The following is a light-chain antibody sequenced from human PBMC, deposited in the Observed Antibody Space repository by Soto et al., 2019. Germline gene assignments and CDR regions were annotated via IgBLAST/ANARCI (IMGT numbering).Light chain of an antibody. V-gene: IGLV2-14*01. J-gene: IGLJ2*01. CDR3: SSYTNYNTRGV. CDR2: DVS. CDR1: SSDVGGYNY. Sequence: QSVLTQPASVSGSPGQSITISCTGTSSDVGGYNYVSWYQQHPGKAPKLMIYDVSNRPSGISNRFSGSKSGNTASLTISGLQAEDEADYYCSSYTNYNTRGVFGGGTQLTVL.